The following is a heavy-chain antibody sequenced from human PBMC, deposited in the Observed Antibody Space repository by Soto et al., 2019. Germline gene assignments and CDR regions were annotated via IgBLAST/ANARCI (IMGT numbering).Heavy chain of an antibody. J-gene: IGHJ6*02. Sequence: PSETLSLTCTVSGGSISGYYWSWVRQPAGKGLEWVGRIYSDGTTNYSPSLKSRVTMSLDTSKDQFSLHLNSVTAADTAVYYCSRVGCSNSKCYTRGMDVWGQGTTVPSP. CDR1: GGSISGYY. V-gene: IGHV4-4*07. CDR3: SRVGCSNSKCYTRGMDV. D-gene: IGHD2-2*01. CDR2: IYSDGTT.